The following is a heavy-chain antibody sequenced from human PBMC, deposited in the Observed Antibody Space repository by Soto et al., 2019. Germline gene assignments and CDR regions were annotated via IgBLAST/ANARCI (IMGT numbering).Heavy chain of an antibody. CDR3: ATTSVYCSGGSCYANWYFDL. CDR2: ISSSGSTI. Sequence: GGSLRLSCAASGFTFSDYYMSWIRQAPGKGLEWVSYISSSGSTIYYADSVKGRFTISRDNAKNSLYLQMNSLRAEDTAVYYCATTSVYCSGGSCYANWYFDLWGRGTLVTVSS. J-gene: IGHJ2*01. V-gene: IGHV3-11*01. D-gene: IGHD2-15*01. CDR1: GFTFSDYY.